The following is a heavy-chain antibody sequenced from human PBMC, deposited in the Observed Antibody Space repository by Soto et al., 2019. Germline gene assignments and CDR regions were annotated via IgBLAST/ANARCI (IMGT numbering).Heavy chain of an antibody. Sequence: GGSLRLSCAASGFTFSSYGMHWVRQAPGKGLEWVAVIWYDGSNKYYADSVKGRFTISRDNSKNTLYLQMNSLRAEDTAVYYCARDYWANSGYDYPTHFFPFDYWGQGTLVTVSS. D-gene: IGHD5-12*01. CDR2: IWYDGSNK. J-gene: IGHJ4*02. CDR3: ARDYWANSGYDYPTHFFPFDY. CDR1: GFTFSSYG. V-gene: IGHV3-33*01.